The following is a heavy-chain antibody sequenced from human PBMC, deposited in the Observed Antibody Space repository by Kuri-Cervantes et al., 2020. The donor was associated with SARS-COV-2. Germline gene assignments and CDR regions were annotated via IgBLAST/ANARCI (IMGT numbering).Heavy chain of an antibody. J-gene: IGHJ3*02. V-gene: IGHV4-39*01. CDR2: IYYSGST. CDR1: GGSTSSSSYY. CDR3: ARHHEAFDI. Sequence: GSLRLSCTVAGGSTSSSSYYWGWIRQPPGKGLEWIGSIYYSGSTYYNPSLKSRVTMSVDKYKNQLSLKLSSVTAADRAVYYFARHHEAFDIWGQGTMVTVSS.